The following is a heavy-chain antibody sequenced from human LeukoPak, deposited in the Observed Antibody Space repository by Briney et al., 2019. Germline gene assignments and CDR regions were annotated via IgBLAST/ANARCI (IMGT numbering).Heavy chain of an antibody. V-gene: IGHV1-2*02. J-gene: IGHJ4*02. CDR2: INHNSGGT. D-gene: IGHD3-22*01. CDR1: GCTFTGYY. Sequence: ASVKVSCKASGCTFTGYYMHWVRQAPGQGLEWMGWINHNSGGTNYAQKFQGRVTMTRDTSISTAYMELSRLRSDDTAVYYCARVPQGYYDSSGYYGGEFDYWGQGTLVTVSS. CDR3: ARVPQGYYDSSGYYGGEFDY.